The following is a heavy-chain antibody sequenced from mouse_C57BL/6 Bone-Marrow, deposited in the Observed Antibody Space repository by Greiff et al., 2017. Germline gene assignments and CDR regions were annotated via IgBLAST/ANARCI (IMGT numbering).Heavy chain of an antibody. D-gene: IGHD1-2*01. CDR1: GYSITSGYY. J-gene: IGHJ3*01. CDR2: ISYDGSN. CDR3: ARDITSFAY. Sequence: DVQLQESGPGLVKPSQSLSLTCSVTGYSITSGYYWNWIRQFPGNKLEWMGYISYDGSNNYNPSLKNRISITRDTSKNQFFLKLNSVTTEDAATYYCARDITSFAYWGQGTLVTVSA. V-gene: IGHV3-6*01.